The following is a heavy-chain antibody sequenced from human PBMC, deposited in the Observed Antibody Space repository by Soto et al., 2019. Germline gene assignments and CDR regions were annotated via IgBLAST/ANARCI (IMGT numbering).Heavy chain of an antibody. CDR2: ILPLSGTG. D-gene: IGHD4-17*01. Sequence: EQSGAEVKRPGSSVKVSCEASGGTFSNYAISWVRQAPGQGLEWLGGILPLSGTGNYPQKFHGRFTITADESSSTIYLELRRLRSEDAAVYYCVSDTWGVTVADTADYYYGMDVWGQGTTVIVSS. V-gene: IGHV1-69*01. CDR1: GGTFSNYA. CDR3: VSDTWGVTVADTADYYYGMDV. J-gene: IGHJ6*02.